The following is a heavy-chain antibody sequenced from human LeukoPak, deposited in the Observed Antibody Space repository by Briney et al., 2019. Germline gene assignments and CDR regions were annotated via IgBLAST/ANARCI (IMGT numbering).Heavy chain of an antibody. CDR3: AKVAIGGSYYGAFDI. D-gene: IGHD1-26*01. V-gene: IGHV3-23*01. J-gene: IGHJ3*02. Sequence: GGSLRLSCAASGFTFSSYTMNWVRQAPGKGLEWVSAIIGSGGSTYYADSVKGRFTISRDNSKNTLYLQMNSLRAEDTAVYYCAKVAIGGSYYGAFDIWGQGTMVTVSS. CDR2: IIGSGGST. CDR1: GFTFSSYT.